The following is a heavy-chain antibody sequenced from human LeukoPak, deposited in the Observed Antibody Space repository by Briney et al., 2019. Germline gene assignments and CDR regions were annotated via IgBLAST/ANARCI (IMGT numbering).Heavy chain of an antibody. CDR3: ARASGSYGSGSYYYYGMDV. D-gene: IGHD3-10*01. CDR2: IFHSGST. Sequence: SETLSLTCAVSGYSISSGYYWGWIRQPPGKGLEWIGSIFHSGSTYYNPSLKSRVNMSVDTSKNQISLKLSSATAADTAVYYCARASGSYGSGSYYYYGMDVWGKGTTVTASS. CDR1: GYSISSGYY. V-gene: IGHV4-38-2*01. J-gene: IGHJ6*04.